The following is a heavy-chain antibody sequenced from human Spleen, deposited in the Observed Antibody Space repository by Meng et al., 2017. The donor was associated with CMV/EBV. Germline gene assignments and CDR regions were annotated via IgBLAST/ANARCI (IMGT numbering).Heavy chain of an antibody. V-gene: IGHV3-21*01. CDR2: ISSSSSYI. Sequence: GESLKISCAASGFTFSSYSMNWVRQAPGKGLEWVSSISSSSSYIYYADSVKGRFTISRDNAKNSLYLQMDSLRAEDTAVYYCARDLLGYYYGMDVWGQGTTVTVSS. CDR1: GFTFSSYS. CDR3: ARDLLGYYYGMDV. J-gene: IGHJ6*02.